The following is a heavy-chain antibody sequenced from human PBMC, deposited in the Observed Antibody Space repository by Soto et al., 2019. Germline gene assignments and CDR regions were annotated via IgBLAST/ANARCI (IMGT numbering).Heavy chain of an antibody. CDR3: ARRAYYDSSGYSYFDY. V-gene: IGHV4-4*02. CDR2: IYHSGST. CDR1: GGSISSSNW. J-gene: IGHJ4*02. Sequence: ETLSLTCAVSGGSISSSNWWSLVRQPPGKGLEWIGEIYHSGSTNYNPSLKSRVTISVDKSKNQFSLKLSSVTAADTAVYYCARRAYYDSSGYSYFDYWGQGTLVTVSS. D-gene: IGHD3-22*01.